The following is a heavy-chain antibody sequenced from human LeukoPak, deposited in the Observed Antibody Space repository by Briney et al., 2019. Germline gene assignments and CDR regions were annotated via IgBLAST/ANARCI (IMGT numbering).Heavy chain of an antibody. CDR2: ISYDGTQK. CDR1: GFAFNGKT. D-gene: IGHD6-6*01. V-gene: IGHV3-30-3*01. J-gene: IGHJ4*02. Sequence: GGSLRLSCVASGFAFNGKTMHWVRQAPGKGPEWVAVISYDGTQKYYADSLKGRFIVTRDNSKNTMYLQMNSLRPDDTAVYSCARSFPYSSSAVDYWGQGTLVTVSS. CDR3: ARSFPYSSSAVDY.